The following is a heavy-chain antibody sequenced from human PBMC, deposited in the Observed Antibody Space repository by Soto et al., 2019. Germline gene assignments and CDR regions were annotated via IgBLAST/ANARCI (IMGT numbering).Heavy chain of an antibody. CDR1: GGSVSSGSYY. CDR3: ARLHGPTPKRVADDAFDI. V-gene: IGHV4-61*01. D-gene: IGHD2-8*01. J-gene: IGHJ3*02. Sequence: SETLSLTCTVSGGSVSSGSYYWSWIRQPPGKGLEWIGYIYYSGSTNYNPSLKSRVTISVDTSKNQFSLKLSSVTAADTAVYYCARLHGPTPKRVADDAFDIWGQGTMVTVSS. CDR2: IYYSGST.